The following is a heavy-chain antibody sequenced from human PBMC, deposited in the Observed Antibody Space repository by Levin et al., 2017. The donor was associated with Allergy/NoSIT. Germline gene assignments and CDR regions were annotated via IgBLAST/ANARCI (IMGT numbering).Heavy chain of an antibody. Sequence: SETLSLTCKVSGGSISSGSYYWSWIRQPAAKGREWIGRIYSSGSANYNPSLKSRVTISADTSKNHFSLRLSYLTAADTAVYYCARAEVGSEHWGQGTLVTVSS. CDR1: GGSISSGSYY. CDR2: IYSSGSA. J-gene: IGHJ4*02. D-gene: IGHD3-10*01. V-gene: IGHV4-61*02. CDR3: ARAEVGSEH.